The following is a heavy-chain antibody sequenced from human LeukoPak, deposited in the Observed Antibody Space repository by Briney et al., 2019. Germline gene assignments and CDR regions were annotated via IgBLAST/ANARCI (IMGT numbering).Heavy chain of an antibody. Sequence: SETLSLTCTVSGGSISTYYWTWIRQPPGKGLEWIGYIYYSGSTNYNPSLKSRVTISVDTSKNQFSLKLSSVTAADTAVYYCARVPVGILTGPTHYYFDYWGQGTLVTVSS. CDR1: GGSISTYY. CDR2: IYYSGST. D-gene: IGHD3-9*01. V-gene: IGHV4-59*08. CDR3: ARVPVGILTGPTHYYFDY. J-gene: IGHJ4*02.